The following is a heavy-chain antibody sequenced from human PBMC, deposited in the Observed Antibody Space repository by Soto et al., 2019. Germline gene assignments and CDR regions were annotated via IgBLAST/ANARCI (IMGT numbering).Heavy chain of an antibody. CDR3: ARLKNYYGSGADRGYFDY. CDR1: GYIFTSNW. CDR2: IYPGVSDT. J-gene: IGHJ4*02. Sequence: GESLKISCKGSGYIFTSNWISWVRQMPGKGLEWMGLIYPGVSDTRYSPSFQGQVTISADESITTANLQWSSLKASDTAMYYCARLKNYYGSGADRGYFDYWGQGTLVTVSS. V-gene: IGHV5-51*01. D-gene: IGHD3-10*01.